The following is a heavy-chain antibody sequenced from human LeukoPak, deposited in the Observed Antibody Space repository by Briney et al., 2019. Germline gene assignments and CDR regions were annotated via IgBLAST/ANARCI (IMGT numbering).Heavy chain of an antibody. D-gene: IGHD5-18*01. CDR2: INPDGSST. CDR1: GFTFSGYW. V-gene: IGHV3-74*01. J-gene: IGHJ4*02. Sequence: GGSLRLSCAASGFTFSGYWMHWVRQAPGKGLVWVSRINPDGSSTIYAASVKGRFTISRDNAKNTLYLQMNSLRAEDTAVYYCARVWENSHGYGYWGQGTLVTVSS. CDR3: ARVWENSHGYGY.